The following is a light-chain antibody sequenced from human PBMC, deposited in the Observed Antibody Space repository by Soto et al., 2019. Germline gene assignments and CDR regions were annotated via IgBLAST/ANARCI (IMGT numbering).Light chain of an antibody. J-gene: IGKJ3*01. CDR3: QQRTNWLT. CDR1: QTVSTY. CDR2: DAS. Sequence: EIVLTQSPATLSLSPGERATLSCRASQTVSTYLAWYQQKPGQAPRLLIYDASNRATGIPARFSGSGSGTYFHLTISSLEPEDFAVYYCQQRTNWLTFGPGTKVDIK. V-gene: IGKV3-11*01.